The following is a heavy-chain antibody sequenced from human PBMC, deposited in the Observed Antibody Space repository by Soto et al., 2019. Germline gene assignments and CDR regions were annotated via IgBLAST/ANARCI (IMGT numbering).Heavy chain of an antibody. V-gene: IGHV3-30-3*01. J-gene: IGHJ3*02. Sequence: GGSLRLSCAASGFAFSSYAMHWVRQAPGKGLEWVAVISYDGSNKYYADSVKGRFTISRDNSKNTLYLQMNSLRAEDTAVYYCARNTNAFDIWGQGTMVTVSS. CDR2: ISYDGSNK. CDR3: ARNTNAFDI. CDR1: GFAFSSYA.